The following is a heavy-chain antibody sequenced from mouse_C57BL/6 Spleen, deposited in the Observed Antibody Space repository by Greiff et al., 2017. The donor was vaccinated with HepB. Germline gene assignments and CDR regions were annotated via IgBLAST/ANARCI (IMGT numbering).Heavy chain of an antibody. V-gene: IGHV1-39*01. CDR3: ASRNYGYDGEYFDV. CDR2: INPNYGTT. D-gene: IGHD2-2*01. CDR1: GYSFTDYN. Sequence: QLQESGPELVKPGASVKISCKASGYSFTDYNMNWVKQSNGKSLEWIGVINPNYGTTSYNQKFKGKATLTVDQSSSTAYMQLNSLTSEDSAVYYCASRNYGYDGEYFDVWGTGTTVTVSS. J-gene: IGHJ1*03.